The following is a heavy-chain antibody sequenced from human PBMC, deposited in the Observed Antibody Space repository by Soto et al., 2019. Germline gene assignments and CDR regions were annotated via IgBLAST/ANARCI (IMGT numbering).Heavy chain of an antibody. CDR1: GGTFSSYA. V-gene: IGHV1-69*13. D-gene: IGHD3-9*01. Sequence: SVKVSCKASGGTFSSYAISWVRQAPGQGLEWMGGIIPIIGTANYAQKFQGRVTITADESTSTAYMELSSLRSEDTAVYYCARGLYDILTGYMDAFDIWGQGTMVTVSS. CDR3: ARGLYDILTGYMDAFDI. CDR2: IIPIIGTA. J-gene: IGHJ3*02.